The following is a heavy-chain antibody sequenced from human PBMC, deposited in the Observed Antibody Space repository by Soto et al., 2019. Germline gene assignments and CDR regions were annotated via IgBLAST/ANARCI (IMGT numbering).Heavy chain of an antibody. V-gene: IGHV1-18*01. Sequence: GASVKVSCKTSGYTFCNYGITWVRQAPGQPLEWLGWISLYSDGTNYAQKFQGRVSMTTDTSTTTAYMELRSLRSDDTAVYYCARVVPGAAAWFGPWGQGTLVTVSS. D-gene: IGHD2-2*01. CDR3: ARVVPGAAAWFGP. CDR2: ISLYSDGT. CDR1: GYTFCNYG. J-gene: IGHJ5*02.